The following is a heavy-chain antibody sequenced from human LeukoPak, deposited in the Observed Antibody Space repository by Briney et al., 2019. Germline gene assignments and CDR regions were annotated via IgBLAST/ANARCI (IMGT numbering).Heavy chain of an antibody. Sequence: SVKVSCKASGGTFSSYAISWVRQAPGQGLEWMGGIIPIFGTANYAQKFQGRVTITADESTSTAYMELSSLRSEDTAVYYCTRDLRIGYYDSSVIGAFDIWGQGTMVTVSS. J-gene: IGHJ3*02. V-gene: IGHV1-69*01. CDR2: IIPIFGTA. CDR1: GGTFSSYA. CDR3: TRDLRIGYYDSSVIGAFDI. D-gene: IGHD3-22*01.